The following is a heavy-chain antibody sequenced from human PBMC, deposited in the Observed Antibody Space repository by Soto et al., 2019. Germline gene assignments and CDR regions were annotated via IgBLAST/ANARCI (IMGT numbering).Heavy chain of an antibody. V-gene: IGHV1-58*01. CDR2: IVVGSGNT. CDR1: GFTFTSSA. D-gene: IGHD3-22*01. J-gene: IGHJ3*02. CDR3: AAGNYYDSSGYYWDAFDI. Sequence: EASVKVSCKASGFTFTSSAVQWVRQARGQRLEWIGWIVVGSGNTNYAQKFQERVTITRDMSTSTAYMELSSLRSEDTAVYYCAAGNYYDSSGYYWDAFDIWGQGTMVTVSS.